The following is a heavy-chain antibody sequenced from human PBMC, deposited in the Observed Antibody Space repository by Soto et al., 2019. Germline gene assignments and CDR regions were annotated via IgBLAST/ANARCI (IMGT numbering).Heavy chain of an antibody. D-gene: IGHD6-13*01. V-gene: IGHV3-30-3*01. CDR3: ARGAGTGSRLDM. CDR1: GFTFSQHA. Sequence: QELLVESGGGVVQSGGSLRLSCEGSGFTFSQHAIHWVRQAPGKGPEWVAVVSYDGDKTYFADSVRGRMTLSRDNYNHTVSLHMTNVTPEDTAVYFCARGAGTGSRLDMWGQGTLVIASS. CDR2: VSYDGDKT. J-gene: IGHJ4*02.